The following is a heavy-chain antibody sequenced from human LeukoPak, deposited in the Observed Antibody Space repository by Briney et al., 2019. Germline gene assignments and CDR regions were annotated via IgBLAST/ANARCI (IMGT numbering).Heavy chain of an antibody. CDR2: INHSGST. V-gene: IGHV4-34*01. Sequence: SETLSLTCAVYGGSFSGYYWSWIRQPPGKGLEWIGEINHSGSTNYIPSLKSRVTISVDTSKNQFSLKLSSVTAADTAVYYCASTNYYDSSGDLSRDAFDIWGQGTMVTVSS. D-gene: IGHD3-22*01. CDR1: GGSFSGYY. J-gene: IGHJ3*02. CDR3: ASTNYYDSSGDLSRDAFDI.